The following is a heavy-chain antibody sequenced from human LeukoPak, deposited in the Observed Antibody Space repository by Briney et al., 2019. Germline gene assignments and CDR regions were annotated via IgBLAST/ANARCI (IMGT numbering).Heavy chain of an antibody. CDR1: GYTFTDYF. J-gene: IGHJ6*04. Sequence: ASVKVSCKASGYTFTDYFMNWVRQAPGQGLEWMGWINPNSGGTNYAQKFQGRVTMTRDTSVSTAYMELSRLRSDDTAVYYCARETGTTGMDVWGKGTTVTVSS. D-gene: IGHD1-7*01. V-gene: IGHV1-2*02. CDR3: ARETGTTGMDV. CDR2: INPNSGGT.